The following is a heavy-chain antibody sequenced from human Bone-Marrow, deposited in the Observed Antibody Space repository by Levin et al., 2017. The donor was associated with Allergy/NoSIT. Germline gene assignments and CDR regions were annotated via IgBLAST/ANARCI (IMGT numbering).Heavy chain of an antibody. CDR1: GGTFSSYA. CDR3: ASARIAVAGTFPSGWFDP. J-gene: IGHJ5*02. CDR2: IIPIFGTA. D-gene: IGHD6-19*01. V-gene: IGHV1-69*06. Sequence: GASVKVSCKASGGTFSSYAISWVRQAPGQGLEWMGGIIPIFGTANYAQKFQGRVTITADKSTSTAYMELSSLRSEDTAVYYCASARIAVAGTFPSGWFDPWGQGTLVTVSS.